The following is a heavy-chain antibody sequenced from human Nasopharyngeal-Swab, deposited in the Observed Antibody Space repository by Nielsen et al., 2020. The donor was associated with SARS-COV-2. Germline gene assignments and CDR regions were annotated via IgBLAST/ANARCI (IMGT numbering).Heavy chain of an antibody. CDR3: ARDPTSVAGTEDYYYGMDV. V-gene: IGHV1-2*06. CDR1: GYTFTGYY. CDR2: INPNSGGT. Sequence: ASVKVSCKASGYTFTGYYMLWVRQAPGQGLEWMGRINPNSGGTNYAQKFQGRVTMTRDTSISTAYMELSRLRSDDTAVYYCARDPTSVAGTEDYYYGMDVWGQGTTVTVSS. D-gene: IGHD6-19*01. J-gene: IGHJ6*02.